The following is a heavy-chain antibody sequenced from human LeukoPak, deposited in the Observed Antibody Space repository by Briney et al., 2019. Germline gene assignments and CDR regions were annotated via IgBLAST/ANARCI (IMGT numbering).Heavy chain of an antibody. CDR2: INHSGST. V-gene: IGHV4-34*01. Sequence: SETLSLTCTVSGGSISSYYWSWIRQPPGKGLEWIGEINHSGSTNYNPSLKSRVTISVDTSKNQFSLKLSSVTAADTAVYYCARGRPRITMIVVVSFDYWGQGTLVTVSS. CDR3: ARGRPRITMIVVVSFDY. D-gene: IGHD3-22*01. J-gene: IGHJ4*02. CDR1: GGSISSYY.